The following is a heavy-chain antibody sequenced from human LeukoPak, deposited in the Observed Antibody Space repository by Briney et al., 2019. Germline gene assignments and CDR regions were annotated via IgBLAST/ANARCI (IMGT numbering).Heavy chain of an antibody. CDR2: ISYDGSRK. CDR3: ARNLFTYNTGEVFDT. CDR1: GFTFTNYG. J-gene: IGHJ4*02. D-gene: IGHD1-1*01. Sequence: GGSLRLSCETSGFTFTNYGMQWVRQAPGMGLEWVAVISYDGSRKEYADSVKGRFTISRDSFKSTVFLQMDNLRADDTGLYYSARNLFTYNTGEVFDTWGQGTLVTVSS. V-gene: IGHV3-30*03.